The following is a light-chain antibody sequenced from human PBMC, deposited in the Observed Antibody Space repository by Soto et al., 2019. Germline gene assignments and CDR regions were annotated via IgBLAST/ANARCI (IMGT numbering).Light chain of an antibody. Sequence: QSALTQPASVSGSPGQSITISCTGTSSDVGNYNLVSWYQQHPGKAPKLMIYDVSKRPSGVSNRFPGSKSGNTASLTISGLQADDEADYYCCSYAGDSYVFGTGTKVTVL. J-gene: IGLJ1*01. CDR2: DVS. V-gene: IGLV2-23*02. CDR1: SSDVGNYNL. CDR3: CSYAGDSYV.